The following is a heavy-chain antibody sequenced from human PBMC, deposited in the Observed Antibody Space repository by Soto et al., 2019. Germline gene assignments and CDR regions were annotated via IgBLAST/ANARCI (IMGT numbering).Heavy chain of an antibody. D-gene: IGHD1-26*01. J-gene: IGHJ3*02. Sequence: GGSLRLSCAASGFTFSSYGMHWVRQAPGKGLEWVAVISYDGSNKYYADSVKGRFTISRDNSKNTLYLQMNSLRAEDTAVYYCAKDRQKWELLLFTFDIWGQGTMVTVSS. V-gene: IGHV3-30*18. CDR3: AKDRQKWELLLFTFDI. CDR2: ISYDGSNK. CDR1: GFTFSSYG.